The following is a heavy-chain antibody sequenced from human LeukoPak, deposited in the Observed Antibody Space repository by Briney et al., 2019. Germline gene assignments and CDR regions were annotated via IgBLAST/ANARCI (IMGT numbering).Heavy chain of an antibody. Sequence: ASVKVSCKVSGYTLTELSMHWVRQAPGKGLEWMGGFDPEDGETIYAQKFQGRVTTTEDTSTDTAYMELSSLRSEDTAVYYCATGLYYYGSGSYYIDYWGQGTLVTVSS. D-gene: IGHD3-10*01. J-gene: IGHJ4*02. CDR2: FDPEDGET. V-gene: IGHV1-24*01. CDR3: ATGLYYYGSGSYYIDY. CDR1: GYTLTELS.